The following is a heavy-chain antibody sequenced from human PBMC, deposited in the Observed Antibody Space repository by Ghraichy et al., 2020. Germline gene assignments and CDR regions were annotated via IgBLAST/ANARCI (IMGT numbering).Heavy chain of an antibody. CDR1: GFTFSSYS. D-gene: IGHD2-2*02. CDR2: ISSSSSTI. V-gene: IGHV3-48*01. CDR3: ARDNAESSDIVVVPAAIETPESPYYYYGMDV. Sequence: SCAASGFTFSSYSMNWVRQAPGKGLEWVSYISSSSSTIYYADSVKGRFTISRDNAKNSLYLQMNSLRAEDTAVYYCARDNAESSDIVVVPAAIETPESPYYYYGMDVWGQGNTVTVSS. J-gene: IGHJ6*02.